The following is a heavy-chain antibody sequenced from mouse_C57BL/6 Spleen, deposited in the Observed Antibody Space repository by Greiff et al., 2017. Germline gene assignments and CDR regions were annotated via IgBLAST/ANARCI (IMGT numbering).Heavy chain of an antibody. D-gene: IGHD1-1*01. CDR1: GYTFTSYG. Sequence: QVQLQQSGAELARPGASVKLSCKASGYTFTSYGISWVKQRTGQGLEWIGEIYPRSGNTYNNEKFKGKATLTADKYSSTAYMTLRSLTSEDSSVYFCAYYGSTKEDNFDYWGQGTTLTVSS. J-gene: IGHJ2*01. CDR2: IYPRSGNT. CDR3: AYYGSTKEDNFDY. V-gene: IGHV1-81*01.